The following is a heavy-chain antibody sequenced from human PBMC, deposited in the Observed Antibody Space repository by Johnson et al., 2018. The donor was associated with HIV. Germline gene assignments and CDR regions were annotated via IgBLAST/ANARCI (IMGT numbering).Heavy chain of an antibody. V-gene: IGHV3-20*04. J-gene: IGHJ3*02. CDR2: ISWNSGSI. CDR1: GFTFDDYG. D-gene: IGHD1-26*01. CDR3: AKDMRELLNLPAFDI. Sequence: RLVESGGGVVRPGGSLRLSCAASGFTFDDYGMSWVRQAPGKGLEWVSGISWNSGSIGYADSVKGRFTISRDNAKNSLYLQMNSLRAEDTALYYCAKDMRELLNLPAFDIWGQGTMVTVSS.